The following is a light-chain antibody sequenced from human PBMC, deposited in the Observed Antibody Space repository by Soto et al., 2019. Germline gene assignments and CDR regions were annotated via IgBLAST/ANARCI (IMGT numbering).Light chain of an antibody. V-gene: IGKV4-1*01. CDR2: WAS. J-gene: IGKJ2*01. Sequence: DIVMTQSPDSLAVSLGERATMSCKSSWSLLYRSNNKNYLAWYQQKPGQSPKLLIYWASTRDSGVPDRFTGSGSGTDFTLTISSLQAEDVAVYYCQEYFSPPLNTFGQGTKVEIK. CDR3: QEYFSPPLNT. CDR1: WSLLYRSNNKNY.